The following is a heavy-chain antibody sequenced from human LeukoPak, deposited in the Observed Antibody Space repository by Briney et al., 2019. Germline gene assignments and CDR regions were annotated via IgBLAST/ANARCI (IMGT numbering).Heavy chain of an antibody. CDR1: GFTFSSYW. CDR3: ARSQSLGY. CDR2: IKHDGSDK. J-gene: IGHJ4*02. V-gene: IGHV3-7*04. Sequence: GGSLRLSCAASGFTFSSYWMSWVRQAPGKGLEWVANIKHDGSDKYYVDSVKGRFTISRDNAQNSLYLQMNSLRAEDTAMYYCARSQSLGYWGEGTLVTVSS.